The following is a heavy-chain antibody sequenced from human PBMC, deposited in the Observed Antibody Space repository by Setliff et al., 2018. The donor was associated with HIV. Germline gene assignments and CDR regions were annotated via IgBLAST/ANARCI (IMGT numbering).Heavy chain of an antibody. J-gene: IGHJ4*02. D-gene: IGHD2-2*01. CDR1: GFSLTTSAVG. V-gene: IGHV2-5*02. CDR3: AHSLYCSSSNCSGLLFDY. CDR2: IYWDDDK. Sequence: PTLVNPTQTLTLTCAFSGFSLTTSAVGVGWIRQPPGKALEWIALIYWDDDKRYRSSLKSRLTITKDTSKNQVVLTMTNMDPVDTATYYCAHSLYCSSSNCSGLLFDYWGQGTLVTVSS.